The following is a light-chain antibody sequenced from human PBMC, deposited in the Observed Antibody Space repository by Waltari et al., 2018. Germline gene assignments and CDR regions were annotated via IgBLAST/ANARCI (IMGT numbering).Light chain of an antibody. V-gene: IGLV3-19*01. CDR2: GHN. Sequence: SSELTQDPAVSVALGQTVRITCQGDSLRNYYVSWYQQKQGQAPLLVMYGHNNRPSGIPDRFSGSSSGNTASLTITGAQAEDEADYYCNSRDTSTNRWVFGGGTK. J-gene: IGLJ3*02. CDR3: NSRDTSTNRWV. CDR1: SLRNYY.